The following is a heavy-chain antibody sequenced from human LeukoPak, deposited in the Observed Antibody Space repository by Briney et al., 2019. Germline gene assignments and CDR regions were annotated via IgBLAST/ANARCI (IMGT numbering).Heavy chain of an antibody. D-gene: IGHD2-21*02. CDR1: GGSTSSYY. J-gene: IGHJ3*02. Sequence: SETLSLTCTVSGGSTSSYYWSWIRQPPGKGLEWIGYIYYSGSANYNPSLKSRVTISVDTSKNQLSLKLSSVTAADTAVYYCARGTVTASMKAFDIWGQGTMVTVSS. CDR3: ARGTVTASMKAFDI. V-gene: IGHV4-59*08. CDR2: IYYSGSA.